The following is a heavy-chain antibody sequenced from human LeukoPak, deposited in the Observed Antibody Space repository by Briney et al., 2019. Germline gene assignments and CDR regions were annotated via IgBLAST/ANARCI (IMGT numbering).Heavy chain of an antibody. CDR3: ARPKDSAQGGALDI. CDR1: GITLDDYA. Sequence: GGSLRLSCAASGITLDDYAMYWVRQGPGKGLEWVSLISWDGGSTYYADSVKGRFTISRDNSKNSLYLQMNSLRAEDTALYYCARPKDSAQGGALDIWGQGTMVTVSS. D-gene: IGHD1-26*01. J-gene: IGHJ3*02. V-gene: IGHV3-43D*03. CDR2: ISWDGGST.